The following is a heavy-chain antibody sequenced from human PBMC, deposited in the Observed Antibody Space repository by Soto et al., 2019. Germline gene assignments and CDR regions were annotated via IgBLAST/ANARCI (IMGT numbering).Heavy chain of an antibody. J-gene: IGHJ4*02. V-gene: IGHV1-46*01. CDR2: INPSVGST. CDR3: ARAGPGYFDY. Sequence: QVQLVQSGAEVRKPGASVKVSCKPSGYTFTTHNMHWVRQAPGQGLEWMGVINPSVGSTSYAQKFQGRVTMTRDTSTSTVHMELSSLRSEDTAVYYCARAGPGYFDYWGQGTLVTVSS. D-gene: IGHD3-10*01. CDR1: GYTFTTHN.